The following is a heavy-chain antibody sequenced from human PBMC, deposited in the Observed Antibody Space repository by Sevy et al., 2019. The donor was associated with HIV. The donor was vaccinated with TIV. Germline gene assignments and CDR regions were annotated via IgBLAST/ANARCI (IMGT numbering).Heavy chain of an antibody. D-gene: IGHD2-2*01. Sequence: ASVKVSCKASGYTFTSYGISWVRQAPGQGLEWMGWISAYNGNTNYAQMLQGRVTMTTDTSTSTAYMELRSLRSDDTAVYYCARDRPLVVPAATSGAYYYGMDVWGQGTTVTVSS. CDR1: GYTFTSYG. V-gene: IGHV1-18*01. CDR2: ISAYNGNT. J-gene: IGHJ6*02. CDR3: ARDRPLVVPAATSGAYYYGMDV.